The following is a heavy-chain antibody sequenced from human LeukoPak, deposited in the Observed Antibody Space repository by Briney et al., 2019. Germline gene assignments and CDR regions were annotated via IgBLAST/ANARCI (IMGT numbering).Heavy chain of an antibody. CDR3: ARGRGVGTPFDY. D-gene: IGHD2-21*02. J-gene: IGHJ4*02. V-gene: IGHV1-46*01. CDR2: ISPSGGST. Sequence: GASVKVSCKASGYTFTCYYMHWVRQAPGQGLEWMGIISPSGGSTSYAQKFQGRVTMTRDTSTSTVYMELSSLRSEDTAVYYCARGRGVGTPFDYWGQGTLVTVSS. CDR1: GYTFTCYY.